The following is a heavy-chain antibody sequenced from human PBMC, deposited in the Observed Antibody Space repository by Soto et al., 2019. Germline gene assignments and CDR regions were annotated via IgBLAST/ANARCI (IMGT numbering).Heavy chain of an antibody. CDR1: GFTFSSYG. D-gene: IGHD6-6*01. V-gene: IGHV3-33*01. Sequence: GGSLRLSCAASGFTFSSYGVHWVRQAPGKGLERVAVIWYGGSNKYYADSVKGRFTISRDNSKNTLYLQMNSLGAEDTAVYYCARDRYSSSSVFDYWGQGTLVTVSS. CDR3: ARDRYSSSSVFDY. J-gene: IGHJ4*02. CDR2: IWYGGSNK.